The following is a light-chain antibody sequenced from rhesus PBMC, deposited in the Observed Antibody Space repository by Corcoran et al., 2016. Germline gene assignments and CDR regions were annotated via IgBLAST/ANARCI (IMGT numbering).Light chain of an antibody. J-gene: IGKJ3*01. CDR1: QSVSSY. Sequence: EIVMTQSPATLSLSPGERATLSCRASQSVSSYVAWYQPHPKKLPRLLIYGAASRATGIPDRFSGSGSGTDFTTIISSLEPEDVGVYYCQQYNNWNTFGPGTKLDIK. CDR2: GAA. V-gene: IGKV3S9*01. CDR3: QQYNNWNT.